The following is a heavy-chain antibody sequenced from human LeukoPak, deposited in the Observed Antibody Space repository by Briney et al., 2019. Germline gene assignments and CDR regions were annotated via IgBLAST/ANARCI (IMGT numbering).Heavy chain of an antibody. CDR3: AKSYYDILTGYPVDY. J-gene: IGHJ4*02. CDR2: IYYSGST. D-gene: IGHD3-9*01. CDR1: GGSISSGDYY. Sequence: SETLSLTCTVSGGSISSGDYYWSWIRQPPGKGLEWIGYIYYSGSTYYNPSLKSRVTISVDTSKNQFSLKLSSVTAADTAVYYCAKSYYDILTGYPVDYWGQGTLVTVSS. V-gene: IGHV4-30-4*08.